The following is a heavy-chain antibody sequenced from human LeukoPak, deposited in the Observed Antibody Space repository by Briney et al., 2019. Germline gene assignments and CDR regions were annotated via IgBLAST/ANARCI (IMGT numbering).Heavy chain of an antibody. D-gene: IGHD3-10*01. CDR2: ISYDGSNK. CDR1: GFTFSSYS. V-gene: IGHV3-30*03. J-gene: IGHJ6*03. CDR3: ARGDCIVELYYYYMDV. Sequence: GRSLRLSCAASGFTFSSYSIHWVRQAPGKGLEWVAVISYDGSNKYYADSVKGRFTISRDNSKNTLYLEMNSLRTEDTAVYYCARGDCIVELYYYYMDVWGKGTTVTVSS.